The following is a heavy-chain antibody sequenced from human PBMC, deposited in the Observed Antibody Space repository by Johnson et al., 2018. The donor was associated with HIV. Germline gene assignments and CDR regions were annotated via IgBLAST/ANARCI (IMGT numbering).Heavy chain of an antibody. V-gene: IGHV3-66*01. CDR3: ARALGNWNFYDAFDI. CDR2: IYSGGST. CDR1: GFTFDDYG. J-gene: IGHJ3*02. D-gene: IGHD1-7*01. Sequence: GGGLVQPGRSLRLSCAASGFTFDDYGMSWVRQAPGKGLEWVSVIYSGGSTYYADSVKGRFTISRDNSKNTLYLQMNSLRAEDTAVYYCARALGNWNFYDAFDIWGQGTMVTVSS.